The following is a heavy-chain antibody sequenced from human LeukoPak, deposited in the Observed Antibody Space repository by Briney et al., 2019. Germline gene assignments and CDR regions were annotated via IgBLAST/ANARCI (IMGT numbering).Heavy chain of an antibody. J-gene: IGHJ3*02. CDR3: AREAPFPLDAFDI. CDR1: GYTFTSYA. Sequence: ASVKDSCKATGYTFTSYAMHWVRQAPGQRLEWMGWINAGNGNTKYSQKFQGRVTITRDTSASTAYMELSSLRSEDTAVYYCAREAPFPLDAFDIWGQGTMVTVSS. V-gene: IGHV1-3*01. CDR2: INAGNGNT. D-gene: IGHD3-3*02.